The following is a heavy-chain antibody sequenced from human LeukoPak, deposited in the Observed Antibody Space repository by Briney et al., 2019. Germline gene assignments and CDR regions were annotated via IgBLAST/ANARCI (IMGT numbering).Heavy chain of an antibody. CDR1: GGSFSGYY. CDR2: INHSGST. Sequence: SETLSLTCAVYGGSFSGYYWSRIRQPPGKGLEWIGEINHSGSTNYNPSLKSRVTISVDTSKNQFSLKLSSVTAADTAVYYCASTSKGIAAAQPDYFDYWGQGTLVTVSS. V-gene: IGHV4-34*01. J-gene: IGHJ4*02. CDR3: ASTSKGIAAAQPDYFDY. D-gene: IGHD6-13*01.